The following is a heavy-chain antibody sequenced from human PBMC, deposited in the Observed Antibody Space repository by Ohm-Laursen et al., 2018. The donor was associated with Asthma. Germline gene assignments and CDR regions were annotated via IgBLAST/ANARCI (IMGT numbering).Heavy chain of an antibody. CDR2: ISDSGGST. CDR1: GITFRDYA. V-gene: IGHV3-23*01. CDR3: AKDSSEVVAADEY. J-gene: IGHJ4*02. Sequence: SLRLSCAASGITFRDYAMTWVRQAAGKGLEWVSVISDSGGSTYYAASVKGRFTISRDNSKNMLYLQMNSLRAEDTAVYYCAKDSSEVVAADEYWGQGTLVTVSS. D-gene: IGHD2-15*01.